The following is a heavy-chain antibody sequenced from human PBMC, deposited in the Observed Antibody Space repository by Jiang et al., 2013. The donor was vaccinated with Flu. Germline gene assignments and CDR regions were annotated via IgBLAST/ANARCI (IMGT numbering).Heavy chain of an antibody. V-gene: IGHV1-46*03. Sequence: GGSTSYAQKFQGRVTMTRDTSTSTVYMELSSLRSEDTAVYYCASIAAAGHGPSPTVMDVWGQGTTVTVSS. CDR2: GGST. J-gene: IGHJ6*02. D-gene: IGHD6-13*01. CDR3: ASIAAAGHGPSPTVMDV.